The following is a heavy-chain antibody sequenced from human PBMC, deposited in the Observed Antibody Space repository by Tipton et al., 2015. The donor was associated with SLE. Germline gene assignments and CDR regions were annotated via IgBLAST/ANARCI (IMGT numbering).Heavy chain of an antibody. CDR3: ARGKGRNWGWGWFDP. D-gene: IGHD7-27*01. CDR1: GGSISSGGYY. V-gene: IGHV4-31*03. J-gene: IGHJ5*02. Sequence: TLSLTCTVSGGSISSGGYYWSWIRQHPGKGLEWIGYINHSGSTNYNPSLKSRLTILVDTSKNQFSLKLSSVTAADTAVYYCARGKGRNWGWGWFDPWGQGILVTVSS. CDR2: INHSGST.